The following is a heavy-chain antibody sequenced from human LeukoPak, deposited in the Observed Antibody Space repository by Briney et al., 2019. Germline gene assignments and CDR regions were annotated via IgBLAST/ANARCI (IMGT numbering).Heavy chain of an antibody. J-gene: IGHJ3*02. CDR3: ARGGSAFDI. V-gene: IGHV4-61*01. Sequence: SETLSLTCTVSGGSVSSGSYYWSWIRQSPGKGLEFIGYIYYSRSTNYNPSLKSRFTISIDTSKNQFSVRLQSVGAADTAVYYCARGGSAFDIWGQGTMVTVSS. CDR2: IYYSRST. D-gene: IGHD6-25*01. CDR1: GGSVSSGSYY.